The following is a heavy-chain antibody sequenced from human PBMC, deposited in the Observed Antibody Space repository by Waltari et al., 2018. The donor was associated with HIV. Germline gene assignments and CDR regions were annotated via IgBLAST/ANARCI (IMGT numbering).Heavy chain of an antibody. V-gene: IGHV3-74*01. J-gene: IGHJ4*02. D-gene: IGHD3-10*01. CDR1: GSPFSSSW. CDR2: INSDGSST. Sequence: EVQLLESGGGLVQPGGSLRLSSAASGSPFSSSWMHWVRQPPGKGLVWVSRINSDGSSTSYADSVKGRFTISRDNAKNTLYLQMNSLRAEDTAVYYCARRGFGEMAAAFDYWGQGTLVTVSS. CDR3: ARRGFGEMAAAFDY.